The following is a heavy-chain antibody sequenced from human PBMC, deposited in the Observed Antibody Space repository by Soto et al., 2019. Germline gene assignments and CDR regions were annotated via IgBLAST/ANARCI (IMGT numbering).Heavy chain of an antibody. Sequence: SETLSLTCAGYGGSFSGHYWSWIRQPPGEGLEWIGEINHSGSTNYNPSLKSRVTISVDTSKNQFSLKLSSVTAADTAVYYCARGVGRIVGATGDSSDYWGQGSMVTVSS. CDR2: INHSGST. CDR1: GGSFSGHY. V-gene: IGHV4-34*01. D-gene: IGHD1-26*01. CDR3: ARGVGRIVGATGDSSDY. J-gene: IGHJ4*02.